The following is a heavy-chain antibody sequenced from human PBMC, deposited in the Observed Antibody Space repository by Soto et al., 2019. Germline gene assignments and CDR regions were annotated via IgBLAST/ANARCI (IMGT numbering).Heavy chain of an antibody. CDR2: IKQDGSEK. CDR1: GFTFSSYW. CDR3: ARAYDFWSGYLEPGAFDI. D-gene: IGHD3-3*01. J-gene: IGHJ3*02. V-gene: IGHV3-7*01. Sequence: GSLRLSCASSGFTFSSYWMSWVRQVPGKGLEWVANIKQDGSEKYYVDSVKGRFTISRDNAKNSLYLQMNSLRAEDTAVYYCARAYDFWSGYLEPGAFDIWGQGTMVTVSS.